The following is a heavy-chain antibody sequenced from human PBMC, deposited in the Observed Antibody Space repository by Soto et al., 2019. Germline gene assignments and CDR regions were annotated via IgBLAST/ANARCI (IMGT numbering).Heavy chain of an antibody. V-gene: IGHV1-69*13. CDR3: AREGTTVVTPAGAFDI. D-gene: IGHD4-17*01. CDR2: IIPIFGTG. CDR1: GGSFSRAP. J-gene: IGHJ3*02. Sequence: ASVKDSFKDSGGSFSRAPISWVRQAPGQGLEWMGGIIPIFGTGNFAQKFQGRVTITADVSTSTAYLELSSLRSEDTAVYYCAREGTTVVTPAGAFDIWGQGTMVTVSS.